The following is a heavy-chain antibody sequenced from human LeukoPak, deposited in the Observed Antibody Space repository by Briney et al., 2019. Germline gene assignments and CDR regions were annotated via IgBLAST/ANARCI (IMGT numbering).Heavy chain of an antibody. D-gene: IGHD6-19*01. CDR3: AREKGIAVAGPRAFDY. CDR2: ICAYNGNT. J-gene: IGHJ4*02. V-gene: IGHV1-18*01. Sequence: ASVKVSCKASGYTFTSYGISWVRQAPGQGLEWMGWICAYNGNTNYAQKLQGRVTMTTDTSTSTAYMELRSLRSDDTAVYYCAREKGIAVAGPRAFDYWGQGTLVTVSS. CDR1: GYTFTSYG.